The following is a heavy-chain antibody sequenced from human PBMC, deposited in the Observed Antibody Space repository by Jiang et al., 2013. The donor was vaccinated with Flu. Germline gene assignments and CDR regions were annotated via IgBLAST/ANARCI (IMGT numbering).Heavy chain of an antibody. J-gene: IGHJ2*01. Sequence: VQLVESGGGVVQPGRSLRLSCAASGFTFSSYAMHWVRQAPGKGLEWVAVISYDGSNKYYADSVKGRFTISRDNSKNTLYLQMNSLRAEDTAVYYCARDPGEYYYDSSGYDRNWYLISGAVAPWSLSPQ. CDR3: ARDPGEYYYDSSGYDRNWYLIS. V-gene: IGHV3-30-3*01. CDR1: GFTFSSYA. CDR2: ISYDGSNK. D-gene: IGHD3-22*01.